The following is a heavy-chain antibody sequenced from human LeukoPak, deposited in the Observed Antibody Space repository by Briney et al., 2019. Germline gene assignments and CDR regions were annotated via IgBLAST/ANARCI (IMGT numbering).Heavy chain of an antibody. V-gene: IGHV3-74*01. CDR3: ARSDYFHN. CDR1: GFSLSGSW. J-gene: IGHJ3*01. D-gene: IGHD2/OR15-2a*01. Sequence: PGGSLRLSCEASGFSLSGSWMHWVRQAPGKGLMWVSQSKYDGSTKSYAASVRGRFTISRGNAKNTLYLHMDSLRAEDTAVYYCARSDYFHNWGQGTMV. CDR2: SKYDGSTK.